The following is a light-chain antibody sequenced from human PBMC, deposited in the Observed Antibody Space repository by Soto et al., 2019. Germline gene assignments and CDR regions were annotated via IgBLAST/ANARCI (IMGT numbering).Light chain of an antibody. CDR2: KAS. CDR3: QQYNSYSPLT. V-gene: IGKV1-5*03. CDR1: QSISTW. J-gene: IGKJ4*01. Sequence: DIQMSQSPSTLPASVGDSVTITCRADQSISTWLAWYQQKPGKAPNLLIYKASRLETGVPSRFSGSGSGTEFTFTISFLQPDDFATYYCQQYNSYSPLTFGGGTKVEIK.